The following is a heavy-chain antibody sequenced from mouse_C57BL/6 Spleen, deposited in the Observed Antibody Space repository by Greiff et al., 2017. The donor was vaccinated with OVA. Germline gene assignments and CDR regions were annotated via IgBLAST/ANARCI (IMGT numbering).Heavy chain of an antibody. J-gene: IGHJ3*01. V-gene: IGHV1-55*01. CDR1: GYTFTSYW. CDR2: IYPGSGST. Sequence: QVHVKQPGAELVKPGASVKMSCKASGYTFTSYWITWVKQRPGQGLEWIGDIYPGSGSTNYNEKFKSKATLTVDTSSSTAYMQLSSLTSEDSAVYYCARAGAADGFAYWGQGTLVTVSA. CDR3: ARAGAADGFAY.